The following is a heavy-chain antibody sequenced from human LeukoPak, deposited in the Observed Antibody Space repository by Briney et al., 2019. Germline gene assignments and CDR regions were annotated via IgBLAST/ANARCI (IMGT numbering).Heavy chain of an antibody. J-gene: IGHJ3*01. CDR3: ARDTGSGHCSGNRCRAAFDV. D-gene: IGHD2-15*01. V-gene: IGHV3-30-3*01. CDR1: GFTFSSYA. CDR2: ISYDGSNK. Sequence: PPGGSLRLSCAASGFTFSSYAMHWVRQAPGKGLEWVAVISYDGSNKYYADSVKGRFTISRDNSKNTLYLQMNSLRAEDTAVYYCARDTGSGHCSGNRCRAAFDVWGQGTMVTVSS.